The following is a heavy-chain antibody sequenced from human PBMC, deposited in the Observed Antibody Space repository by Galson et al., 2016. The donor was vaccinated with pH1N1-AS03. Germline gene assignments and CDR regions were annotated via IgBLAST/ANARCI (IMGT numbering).Heavy chain of an antibody. CDR2: IDWADDK. J-gene: IGHJ4*02. V-gene: IGHV2-70*04. CDR1: GLSVSTTGMR. Sequence: PALVKPPQTLTLTCSSSGLSVSTTGMRVSWIRQPPGKALEWLAFIDWADDKFYSTSLKTRLTISRDTSKNQVVLTMTNIDPVDTATYYCARMGGAGYNTYYFDFWGQGTLVTVSS. D-gene: IGHD5-24*01. CDR3: ARMGGAGYNTYYFDF.